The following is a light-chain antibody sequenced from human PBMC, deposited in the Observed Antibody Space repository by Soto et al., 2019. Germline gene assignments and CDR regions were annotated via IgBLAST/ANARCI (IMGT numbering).Light chain of an antibody. CDR3: NAQADNGKHV. CDR1: SNDVGHSSF. Sequence: QSVLTQPPSASGSPGQSVTISCTGNSNDVGHSSFISWYQQHPGKGSKLIIYEVSKRPSGVPDRFSGSKSGNTASLSVSGLQDEDEADYFCNAQADNGKHVFGTGTKVTVL. V-gene: IGLV2-8*01. J-gene: IGLJ1*01. CDR2: EVS.